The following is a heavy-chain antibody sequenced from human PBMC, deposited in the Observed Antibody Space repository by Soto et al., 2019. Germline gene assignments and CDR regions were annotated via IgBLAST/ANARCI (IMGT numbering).Heavy chain of an antibody. CDR2: ISGSGGST. D-gene: IGHD3-10*01. V-gene: IGHV3-23*01. CDR1: GFTFSSYA. J-gene: IGHJ4*02. CDR3: AKEYFRGVAQGYYFDY. Sequence: GGSLRLSCAASGFTFSSYAMSWVRQAPGKGLEWVSAISGSGGSTYYADSVKGRFTISRDNSKNTLYLQMNSLRAEDTAVYYCAKEYFRGVAQGYYFDYCGQGTRVTVSS.